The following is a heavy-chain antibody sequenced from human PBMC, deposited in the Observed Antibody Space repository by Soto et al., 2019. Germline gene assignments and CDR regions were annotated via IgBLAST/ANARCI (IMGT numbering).Heavy chain of an antibody. CDR3: ANDSGDYRHYYGMDV. D-gene: IGHD4-17*01. Sequence: QLQLQESGPGLVKPSETLSLTCAVSGASVSSTTYYWGWIRQPPGKGLEWLGSIYYSGSTWTTYYTPDLGSGVTISVDTSKNQFPLKVSSVTAADTAVYYCANDSGDYRHYYGMDVWGQGTTIAVSS. V-gene: IGHV4-39*01. CDR2: IYYSGSTWTT. CDR1: GASVSSTTYY. J-gene: IGHJ6*02.